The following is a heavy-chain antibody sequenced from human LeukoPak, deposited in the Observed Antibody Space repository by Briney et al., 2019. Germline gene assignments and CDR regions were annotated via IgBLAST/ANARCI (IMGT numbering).Heavy chain of an antibody. J-gene: IGHJ3*02. CDR2: IWYDGSNK. CDR3: ARDSPYQLLRDAFDI. CDR1: GFTFSSYG. D-gene: IGHD2-2*01. V-gene: IGHV3-33*01. Sequence: GGSLRLSCAASGFTFSSYGMHWVRQAPGKGLEWVAVIWYDGSNKYYADFVKGRFTISRDNSKNTLYLRMNSLRAEDTAVYYCARDSPYQLLRDAFDIWGQGTMVTVSS.